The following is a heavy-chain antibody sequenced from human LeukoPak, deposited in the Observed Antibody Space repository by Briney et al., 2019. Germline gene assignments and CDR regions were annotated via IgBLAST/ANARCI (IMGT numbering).Heavy chain of an antibody. CDR3: ATSPSGSRDY. Sequence: SGTLSLTCAVSGGSIKSNNWWSWVRQPPGKGLEWIGEIYHSGSTNYNPSLESRVTVSVDKYKNQFALELSSVHAADRAVYYCATSPSGSRDYWGQGTLVTVSS. J-gene: IGHJ4*02. CDR1: GGSIKSNNW. D-gene: IGHD1-26*01. CDR2: IYHSGST. V-gene: IGHV4-4*02.